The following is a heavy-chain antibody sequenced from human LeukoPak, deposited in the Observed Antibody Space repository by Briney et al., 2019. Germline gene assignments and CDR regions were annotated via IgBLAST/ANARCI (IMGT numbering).Heavy chain of an antibody. CDR1: GFTFSSYE. CDR3: ARANPEPDGLGSHSLWGMDA. Sequence: GGSLRLSCAASGFTFSSYEMNWVRQAPGKGLEWVSYISGGASATSSADSVKGRFTIFRDDAKNSVYLQMKNLRVEDTAVYYCARANPEPDGLGSHSLWGMDAWGKGTTVAVSS. CDR2: ISGGASAT. D-gene: IGHD3-10*01. V-gene: IGHV3-48*03. J-gene: IGHJ6*04.